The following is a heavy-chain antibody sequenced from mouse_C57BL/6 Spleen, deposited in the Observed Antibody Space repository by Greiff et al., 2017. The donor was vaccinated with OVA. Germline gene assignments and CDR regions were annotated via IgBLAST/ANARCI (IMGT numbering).Heavy chain of an antibody. CDR2: ISYDGSN. Sequence: EVQLQQSGPGLVKPSQSLSLTCSVTGYSITSGYYWNWIRQFPGNKLEWMGYISYDGSNNYNPSLKNRISITRDTSKNQFFLKLNSVTTEDTATYCCARSYGNLSWGQGTLVTVSA. CDR3: ARSYGNLS. J-gene: IGHJ3*01. V-gene: IGHV3-6*01. CDR1: GYSITSGYY. D-gene: IGHD2-1*01.